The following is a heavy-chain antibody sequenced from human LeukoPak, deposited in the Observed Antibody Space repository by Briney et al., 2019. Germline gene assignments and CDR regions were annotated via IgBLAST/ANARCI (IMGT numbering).Heavy chain of an antibody. Sequence: PGGSLRLSCAASGFTFSSYGMHWVRQAPGKGLEWVAFIRYDGSNKYYADSVKGRFTISRDNSKNTLYLQMNSLGAEDTAVYYCAKAGYVYGSGSYYHFDYWGQGTLVTVSS. J-gene: IGHJ4*02. V-gene: IGHV3-30*02. CDR2: IRYDGSNK. D-gene: IGHD3-10*01. CDR3: AKAGYVYGSGSYYHFDY. CDR1: GFTFSSYG.